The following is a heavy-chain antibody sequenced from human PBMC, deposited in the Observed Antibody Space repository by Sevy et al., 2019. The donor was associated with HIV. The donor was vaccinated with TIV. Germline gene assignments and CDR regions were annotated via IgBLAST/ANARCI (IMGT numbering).Heavy chain of an antibody. D-gene: IGHD2-8*01. CDR3: AREGCTRPHDY. CDR2: LSFGCGKI. V-gene: IGHV3-23*01. CDR1: GFAFYDYS. J-gene: IGHJ4*02. Sequence: GGSLRLSCAASGFAFYDYSMSWIRQAPGKGLEWVATLSFGCGKINYADSVKGRFTISRVNLKNSFYLQMDNLRVEDTALYYCAREGCTRPHDYWGQGTRVTVSS.